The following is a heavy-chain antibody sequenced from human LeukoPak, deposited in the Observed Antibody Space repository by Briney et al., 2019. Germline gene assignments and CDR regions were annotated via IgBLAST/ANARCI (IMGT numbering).Heavy chain of an antibody. CDR2: IRYDGSNK. CDR1: GFTFSSYA. D-gene: IGHD6-13*01. Sequence: PGGSLRLSCAASGFTFSSYAMHWVRQAPGKGLEWVAFIRYDGSNKYYADSVKGRFTISRDNSKNTLYLQMNSLRAEDTAVYYCAKDLLAAAGCFDYWGQGTLVTVSS. CDR3: AKDLLAAAGCFDY. J-gene: IGHJ4*02. V-gene: IGHV3-30*02.